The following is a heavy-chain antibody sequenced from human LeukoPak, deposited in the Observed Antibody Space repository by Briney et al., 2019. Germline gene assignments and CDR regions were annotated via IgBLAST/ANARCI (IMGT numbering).Heavy chain of an antibody. CDR3: AKGIDAGGRYFFDY. J-gene: IGHJ4*02. CDR1: GFTFSSYA. V-gene: IGHV3-23*01. D-gene: IGHD1-26*01. Sequence: GSLRLSFAASGFTFSSYAMSWVRQAPGKGLEWVSSISGSGGSTYYADSVKGRFTISRDNSKNTLYLQMNSLRAEDTAVYYCAKGIDAGGRYFFDYWGQGTLVTVSS. CDR2: ISGSGGST.